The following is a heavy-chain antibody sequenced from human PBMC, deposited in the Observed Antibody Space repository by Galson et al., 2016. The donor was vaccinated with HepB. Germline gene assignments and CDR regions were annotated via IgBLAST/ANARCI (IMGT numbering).Heavy chain of an antibody. Sequence: SVKVSCKASGRKFSGYYVHWLRQAPGQGLEWMGIINPSGNETTYARKLQARVTLTRDTSTNTAYMALRGLTSKDTALYYCATAHEGFDNWGLGTRITVSS. V-gene: IGHV1-46*01. CDR1: GRKFSGYY. CDR2: INPSGNET. CDR3: ATAHEGFDN. J-gene: IGHJ4*02.